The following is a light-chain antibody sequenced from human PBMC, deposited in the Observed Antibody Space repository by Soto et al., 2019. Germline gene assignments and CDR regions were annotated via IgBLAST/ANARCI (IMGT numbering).Light chain of an antibody. Sequence: EIVFKQSPGTLSFSPGETAPPSRRVSESVASNYLAWYQQKPGQAPRLLVYGASTRATGIPDRFSGSGSGPDFTLSITRLQPEDCAVYFCQQYGSSPWTSGQGTKVDIK. CDR3: QQYGSSPWT. V-gene: IGKV3-20*01. CDR1: ESVASNY. J-gene: IGKJ1*01. CDR2: GAS.